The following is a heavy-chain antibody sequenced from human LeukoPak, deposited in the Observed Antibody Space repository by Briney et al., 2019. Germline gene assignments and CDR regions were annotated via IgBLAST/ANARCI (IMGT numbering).Heavy chain of an antibody. CDR1: GFTFDDYG. Sequence: PGGSLRLSCAASGFTFDDYGMSWVRQAPGKGLEGGSGINWNGGSTGYADSVKGRFTISRDNAKNSLYLQMNSLRAEDTALYHCARVKGATIGETHFDYWGQGTLVTVSS. CDR2: INWNGGST. V-gene: IGHV3-20*01. D-gene: IGHD1-26*01. J-gene: IGHJ4*02. CDR3: ARVKGATIGETHFDY.